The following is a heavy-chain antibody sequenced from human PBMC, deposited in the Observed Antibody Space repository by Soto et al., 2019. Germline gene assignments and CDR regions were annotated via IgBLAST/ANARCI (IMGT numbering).Heavy chain of an antibody. J-gene: IGHJ4*02. CDR3: AKMSSENYYDPVFS. D-gene: IGHD3-22*01. CDR2: ISSSGNTI. CDR1: GFTFSDYY. Sequence: QVQLVESGGGLVKTSGSLRIACAASGFTFSDYYMSWVRQAPGKGLEWVSSISSSGNTIYYADSVKGRFTISRDNAKNSVYLQRNSLRAEDTALYFCAKMSSENYYDPVFSWGQGTLVTVSS. V-gene: IGHV3-11*01.